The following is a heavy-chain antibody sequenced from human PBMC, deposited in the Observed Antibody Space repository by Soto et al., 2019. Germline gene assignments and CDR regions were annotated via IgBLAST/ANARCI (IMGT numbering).Heavy chain of an antibody. J-gene: IGHJ6*02. CDR2: ISSSTGTI. CDR3: ASVLPYYYGMDV. D-gene: IGHD2-8*02. Sequence: GGSLRLSCAASGFTFSSYSMNWVRQAPGKGLEWVSYISSSTGTIYYADSVKGRFTISRDNAKNSLYLQMNSLRDEDTAVYYCASVLPYYYGMDVWGQGSTVTVSS. V-gene: IGHV3-48*02. CDR1: GFTFSSYS.